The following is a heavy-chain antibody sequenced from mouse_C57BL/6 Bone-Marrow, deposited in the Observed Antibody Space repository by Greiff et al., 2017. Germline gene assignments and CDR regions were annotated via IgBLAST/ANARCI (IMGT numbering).Heavy chain of an antibody. Sequence: EVKLVESGGGLVQPGGSMKLSCVASGFTFSNYWMNWVRQSPEKGLEWVAQIRLKSDNYAPHYAESVKGRFTISRDDSKSSVYLQMNNIRAKDTGIYYFTDIYYRNGYWGQGTTLTVSS. J-gene: IGHJ2*01. CDR2: IRLKSDNYAP. D-gene: IGHD2-14*01. CDR1: GFTFSNYW. V-gene: IGHV6-3*01. CDR3: TDIYYRNGY.